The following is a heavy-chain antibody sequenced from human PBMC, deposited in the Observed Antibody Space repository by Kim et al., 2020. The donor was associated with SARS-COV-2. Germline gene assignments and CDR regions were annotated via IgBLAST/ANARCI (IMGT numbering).Heavy chain of an antibody. J-gene: IGHJ4*02. V-gene: IGHV1-24*01. Sequence: AQKFQGRVTMTEDTSTDTAYMELSSLRSEDTAVYYCATDEAYISGWGFDYWVQGTLVTVSS. CDR3: ATDEAYISGWGFDY. D-gene: IGHD6-19*01.